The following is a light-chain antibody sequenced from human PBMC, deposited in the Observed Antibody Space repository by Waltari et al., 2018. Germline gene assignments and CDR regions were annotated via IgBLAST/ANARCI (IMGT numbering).Light chain of an antibody. CDR3: SSYAGTDNFVV. Sequence: QSALTQPPSASGSPGQSVTISCTGTSSDVGAYDYVSWYQHHPDKAPKLIIFEVNKWASGVPGRVSGAKSGNTASLTGSGLQAEDEADYYCSSYAGTDNFVVFGGGTKLTVL. CDR1: SSDVGAYDY. J-gene: IGLJ2*01. CDR2: EVN. V-gene: IGLV2-8*01.